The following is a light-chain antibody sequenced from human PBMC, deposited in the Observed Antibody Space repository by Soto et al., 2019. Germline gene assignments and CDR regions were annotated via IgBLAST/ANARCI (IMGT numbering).Light chain of an antibody. J-gene: IGLJ2*01. CDR2: GNS. Sequence: QSVRTQPPSVSGAPGQRVTISWTGSSSNIGAGYDVHWYQQLPGTAPKLLIYGNSNRPSGVPDRFSGSKSGTSASLAITGLQAEDEADYYCQSYDSSLSGYVVFGGGTKLTVL. CDR3: QSYDSSLSGYVV. V-gene: IGLV1-40*01. CDR1: SSNIGAGYD.